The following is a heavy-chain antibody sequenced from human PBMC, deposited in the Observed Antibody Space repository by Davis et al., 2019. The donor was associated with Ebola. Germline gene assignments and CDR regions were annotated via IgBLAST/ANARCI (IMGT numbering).Heavy chain of an antibody. CDR2: LYHSGST. CDR1: GGSISSSNW. J-gene: IGHJ5*02. CDR3: ARQNYDFWSGYYSGNWFDP. D-gene: IGHD3-3*01. V-gene: IGHV4-4*02. Sequence: MPSETLSLTCAVSGGSISSSNWWSWVRQPPGKGLEWIGELYHSGSTNYNPSLKSRITMSVDKSKNQFSLKLISVTAADTAVYYCARQNYDFWSGYYSGNWFDPWGQGTLVTVSS.